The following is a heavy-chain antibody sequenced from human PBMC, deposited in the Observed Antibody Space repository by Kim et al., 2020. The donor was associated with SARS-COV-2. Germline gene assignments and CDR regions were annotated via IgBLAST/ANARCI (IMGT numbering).Heavy chain of an antibody. V-gene: IGHV3-53*01. CDR2: IYSGGTT. Sequence: GGSLRLSCAASGFTVSSNYMSWVRQAPGKGLEWVSVIYSGGTTYYADSVKGRFTISRDNSKNTVYLQMNSLRAEDTAVYYCARDRNDNVWGSYHLWGQGTLSPSPQ. D-gene: IGHD3-16*02. J-gene: IGHJ4*02. CDR1: GFTVSSNY. CDR3: ARDRNDNVWGSYHL.